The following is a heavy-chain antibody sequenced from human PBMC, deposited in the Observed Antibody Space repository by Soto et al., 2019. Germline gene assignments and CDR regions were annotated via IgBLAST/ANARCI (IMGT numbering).Heavy chain of an antibody. D-gene: IGHD5-12*01. J-gene: IGHJ4*02. CDR2: ISYDGSNK. V-gene: IGHV3-30-3*01. CDR1: GFTFSSYA. Sequence: QVQLVESGGGVVQPGRSLRLSCAASGFTFSSYAMHWVRQAPGKGLEWVAVISYDGSNKYYADSVKGRFTISRDNSKNTLYLQMNSLRAEDTAVYYCARDSIEATDYWGQGTLVTASS. CDR3: ARDSIEATDY.